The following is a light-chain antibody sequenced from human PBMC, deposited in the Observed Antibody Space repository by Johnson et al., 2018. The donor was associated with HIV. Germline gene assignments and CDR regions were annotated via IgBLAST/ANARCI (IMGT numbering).Light chain of an antibody. V-gene: IGLV1-51*01. CDR1: SSNIGNNY. Sequence: QSVLTQPPSVSAAPGQKVTISCSGSSSNIGNNYVSWYQQLPGTAPKLLIYDNNKRPSGIPDRFSGSKSGTSATLGITGLQTGVEAGYYCGTWDSSLGAYVFGTGTRVTVL. CDR2: DNN. CDR3: GTWDSSLGAYV. J-gene: IGLJ1*01.